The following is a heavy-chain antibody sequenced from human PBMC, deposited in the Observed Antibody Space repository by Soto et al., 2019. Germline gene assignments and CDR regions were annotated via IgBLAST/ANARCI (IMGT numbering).Heavy chain of an antibody. D-gene: IGHD2-8*01. CDR2: VNPYSGNT. CDR3: ARDFDPSNY. Sequence: QVQLVQSGAEVKKPGASVKVSCKASGYTFKNYAISWVRQAPGQGLEWMGWVNPYSGNTHSAQNLQGRITMTTDTYTTTAYMESRSLRSDDTAVYYCARDFDPSNYWGHETLGNVSS. V-gene: IGHV1-18*01. CDR1: GYTFKNYA. J-gene: IGHJ4*01.